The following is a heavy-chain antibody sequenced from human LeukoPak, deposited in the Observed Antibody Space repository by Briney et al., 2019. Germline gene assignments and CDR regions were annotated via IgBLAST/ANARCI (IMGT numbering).Heavy chain of an antibody. CDR1: GFTFSDYY. Sequence: TGGSLRLSCAASGFTFSDYYMSWIRQAPGKGLEWVSYISSSGSTIYYADSVKGRFTISRDNAKNSLYLQMNSLRAEDTAVYYCAKVLAPYYYDSSGYQGPMDVWGQGTTVTVSS. D-gene: IGHD3-22*01. CDR2: ISSSGSTI. V-gene: IGHV3-11*01. J-gene: IGHJ6*02. CDR3: AKVLAPYYYDSSGYQGPMDV.